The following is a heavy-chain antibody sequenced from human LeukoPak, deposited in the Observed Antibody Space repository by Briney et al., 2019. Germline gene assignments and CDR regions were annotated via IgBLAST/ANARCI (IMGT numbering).Heavy chain of an antibody. D-gene: IGHD3-22*01. CDR1: GFTFSSYA. Sequence: GGSLRLSCAASGFTFSSYAMHWVRQAPGKGLEYVSAISSNGGSTYYANSVKGRFTISRDNSKNTLYLQMGSLRAEDMAVYYCAGDRSGFDAFDIWGQGTMVTVSS. CDR3: AGDRSGFDAFDI. J-gene: IGHJ3*02. CDR2: ISSNGGST. V-gene: IGHV3-64*01.